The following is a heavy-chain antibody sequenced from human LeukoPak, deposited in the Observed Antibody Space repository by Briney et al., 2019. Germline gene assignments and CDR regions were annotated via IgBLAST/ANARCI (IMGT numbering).Heavy chain of an antibody. D-gene: IGHD6-19*01. CDR2: IYYSGST. J-gene: IGHJ4*02. CDR3: ARHSRSSGSYFDY. Sequence: SETLSLTCTVSGYSISSGYYWGWIRQPPGKGLEWIGSIYYSGSTYYNPSLKSRVTISVDTSKNQFSLKLSSVTAADTAVYYCARHSRSSGSYFDYWGQGTLVTVSS. V-gene: IGHV4-38-2*02. CDR1: GYSISSGYY.